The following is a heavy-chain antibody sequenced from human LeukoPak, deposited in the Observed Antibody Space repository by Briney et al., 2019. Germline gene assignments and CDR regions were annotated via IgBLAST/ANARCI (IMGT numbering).Heavy chain of an antibody. CDR1: GGTFSSYA. CDR2: IIPIFGTA. D-gene: IGHD1-26*01. Sequence: SVKVSCKASGGTFSSYAISWVRQAPGQGLEWMGGIIPIFGTANYAQKFQGRVTITADESTSTAYMELSSLRSEDTAVYYCATPPREDSGSYHYWGQGTLVTVSS. J-gene: IGHJ4*02. CDR3: ATPPREDSGSYHY. V-gene: IGHV1-69*13.